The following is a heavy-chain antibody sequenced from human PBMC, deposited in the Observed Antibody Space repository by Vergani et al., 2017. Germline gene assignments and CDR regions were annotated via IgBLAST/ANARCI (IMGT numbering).Heavy chain of an antibody. CDR1: GGTFSSSA. D-gene: IGHD2-2*01. J-gene: IGHJ4*02. CDR2: IIPIFGTA. V-gene: IGHV1-69*01. Sequence: QVQLVQSGAEVKKPGSSVKVSCKASGGTFSSSAISWVRQAPGQGLEWMGGIIPIFGTANYAQKFQGRVPITADESTSTAYMGLSSLRSEDTAVYYYAGTGDCSSTSCYGSVDYWGQGTLVTVSS. CDR3: AGTGDCSSTSCYGSVDY.